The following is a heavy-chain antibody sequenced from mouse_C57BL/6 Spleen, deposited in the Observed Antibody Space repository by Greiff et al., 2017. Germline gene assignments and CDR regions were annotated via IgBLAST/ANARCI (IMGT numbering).Heavy chain of an antibody. Sequence: VQLQQSGAELVKPGASVKISCKASGYAFSSYWMNWVKQRPGKGLEWIGQIYPGDGDTNYNGKFKGKATLTADKSSSTAYMQLSSLTAEDSAVYFCARSGTGTYYFDYWGQGTTLTVSS. CDR1: GYAFSSYW. V-gene: IGHV1-80*01. CDR3: ARSGTGTYYFDY. D-gene: IGHD4-1*01. CDR2: IYPGDGDT. J-gene: IGHJ2*01.